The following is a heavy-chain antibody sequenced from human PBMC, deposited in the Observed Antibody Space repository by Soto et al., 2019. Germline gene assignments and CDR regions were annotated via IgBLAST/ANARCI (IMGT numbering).Heavy chain of an antibody. CDR1: GFTFSSYA. J-gene: IGHJ5*02. CDR3: AKSTYYYGSGSYLSRTNWFDP. V-gene: IGHV3-23*01. CDR2: ISGSGGST. Sequence: PGGSLRLSCAASGFTFSSYAMSWVRQAPGKGLEWVSAISGSGGSTYYADSVKGRFTISRDNSKNTLCLQMNSLRAEDTAVYYCAKSTYYYGSGSYLSRTNWFDPWGQGTLVTVSS. D-gene: IGHD3-10*01.